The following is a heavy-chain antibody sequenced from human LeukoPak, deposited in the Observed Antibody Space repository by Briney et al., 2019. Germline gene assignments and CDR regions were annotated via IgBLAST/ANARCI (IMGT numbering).Heavy chain of an antibody. D-gene: IGHD2-2*01. V-gene: IGHV1-2*02. J-gene: IGHJ3*02. CDR3: AGPACGSTTCYGDDTFDI. Sequence: ASVKVSCKASRYTFTGYYMHWVRQAPGQGLEWMGWINPNSGGTNYAQKFQGRVTMTRDTSISTAYMELSRLRSDDTAVYYCAGPACGSTTCYGDDTFDIWGQGTMVTVCS. CDR2: INPNSGGT. CDR1: RYTFTGYY.